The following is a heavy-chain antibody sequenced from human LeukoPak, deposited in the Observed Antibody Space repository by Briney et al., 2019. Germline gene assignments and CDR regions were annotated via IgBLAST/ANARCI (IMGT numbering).Heavy chain of an antibody. CDR2: IIPIFGTA. Sequence: GASVKVSCKASGYTFTGYYMHWVRQAPGQGLEWMGGIIPIFGTANYAQKFQGRVTITADESTSTAYMELSSLRSEDTAVYYCARDLPQTGGDYWGQGTLVTVSS. V-gene: IGHV1-69*13. CDR1: GYTFTGYY. J-gene: IGHJ4*02. CDR3: ARDLPQTGGDY. D-gene: IGHD4-23*01.